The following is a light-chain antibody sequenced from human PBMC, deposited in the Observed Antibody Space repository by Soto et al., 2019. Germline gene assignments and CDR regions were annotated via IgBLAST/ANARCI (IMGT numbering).Light chain of an antibody. J-gene: IGKJ1*01. V-gene: IGKV3-20*01. Sequence: EIVWTQSPGTLSLSPGERATLSCRASQSVSSSYLAWCQQKAGQDPRLLIYGASSRATGIPDRFSGSGSGTDFNLTISSLRTEDFAVYYCQQYRSWPRTFGQGTKLDIK. CDR2: GAS. CDR3: QQYRSWPRT. CDR1: QSVSSSY.